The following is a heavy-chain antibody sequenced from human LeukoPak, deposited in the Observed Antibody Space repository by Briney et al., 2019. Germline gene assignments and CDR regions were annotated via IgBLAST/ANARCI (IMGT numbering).Heavy chain of an antibody. D-gene: IGHD5-24*01. V-gene: IGHV4-59*11. Sequence: SETLSLTCTVSGGSIINHFWSWIRQPPGKGLEWIGYIYHSGTISYNPSLKSRVAISVDTSKNQFSLRLISMTPADTAVYYCARGGVGYNFGDYWGQGILVTVSS. CDR2: IYHSGTI. CDR3: ARGGVGYNFGDY. J-gene: IGHJ4*02. CDR1: GGSIINHF.